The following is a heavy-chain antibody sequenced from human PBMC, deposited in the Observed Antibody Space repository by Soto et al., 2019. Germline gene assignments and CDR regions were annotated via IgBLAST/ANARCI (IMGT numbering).Heavy chain of an antibody. Sequence: QVQLVQSGAEVKTPGASVKISCKASGYTFTDHYIHWVRQAAGQGLEWVGIMNASSGTTSFAQKFQVRVTVTRDTSTSPVYMELSRLRSDDTAVYYCALWRGSIKSSIRDFWSVPLDDWGQGTLVVVSS. CDR3: ALWRGSIKSSIRDFWSVPLDD. CDR1: GYTFTDHY. CDR2: MNASSGTT. D-gene: IGHD3-3*01. J-gene: IGHJ4*02. V-gene: IGHV1-46*03.